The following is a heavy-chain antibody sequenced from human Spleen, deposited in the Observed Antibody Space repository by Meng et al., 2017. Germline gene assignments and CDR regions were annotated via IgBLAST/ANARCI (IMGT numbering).Heavy chain of an antibody. Sequence: SLKISCAASGFTFDDYAMHWVRQAPGKGLEWVSGISWNSGSIGYADSVKGRFTISRDNARNSLYLQMNSLRAEDTALYYCAKGHPSSGWYGVFEYWGQGTLVTVSS. CDR1: GFTFDDYA. CDR3: AKGHPSSGWYGVFEY. D-gene: IGHD6-19*01. CDR2: ISWNSGSI. V-gene: IGHV3-9*01. J-gene: IGHJ4*02.